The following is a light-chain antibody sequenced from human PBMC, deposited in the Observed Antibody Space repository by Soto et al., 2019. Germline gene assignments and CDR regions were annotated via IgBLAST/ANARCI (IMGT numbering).Light chain of an antibody. J-gene: IGKJ1*01. CDR1: QSVSSSY. V-gene: IGKV3-20*01. CDR2: GAS. Sequence: EIVLTQSPGTLSLSPGERATLSCRASQSVSSSYLAWYQQKPGQAPRLLIHGASSRATGIPDRFSGSGSGTDFTLTISRLEPEDFAVYYCQQYGSSPVTFGQGTKVDI. CDR3: QQYGSSPVT.